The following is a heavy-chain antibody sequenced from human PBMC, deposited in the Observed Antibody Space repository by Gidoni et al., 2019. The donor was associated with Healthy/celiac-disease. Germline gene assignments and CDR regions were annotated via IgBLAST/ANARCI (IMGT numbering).Heavy chain of an antibody. D-gene: IGHD2-21*02. CDR3: ARGRSIEGAYCGGDCYSDAFDI. J-gene: IGHJ3*02. Sequence: QVQLQQWGAGLLKPSETLSLTCAVYGGSFSGYYWSWIRQPPGKGLEWIGEINHSGSTNYNPSLKSRVTISVDTSKNQFSLKLSSVTAADTAVYYCARGRSIEGAYCGGDCYSDAFDIWGQGTMVTVSS. CDR2: INHSGST. V-gene: IGHV4-34*01. CDR1: GGSFSGYY.